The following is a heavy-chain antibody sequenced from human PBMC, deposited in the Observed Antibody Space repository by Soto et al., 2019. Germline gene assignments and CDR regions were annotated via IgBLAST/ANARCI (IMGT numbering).Heavy chain of an antibody. D-gene: IGHD5-12*01. CDR3: VRGYSGYGSLGWNY. J-gene: IGHJ4*02. Sequence: GGSLRLSCAASGFTFSSYGMHWVRQAPGKGLEWVAVISYDGSNKYYADSVKGRFTISRDNAKNSLYLQMNSLRAEDTAVYYCVRGYSGYGSLGWNYWGQGTLVTVSS. CDR2: ISYDGSNK. CDR1: GFTFSSYG. V-gene: IGHV3-30*03.